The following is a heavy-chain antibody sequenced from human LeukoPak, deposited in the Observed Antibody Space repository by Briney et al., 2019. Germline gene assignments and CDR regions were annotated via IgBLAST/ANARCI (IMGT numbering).Heavy chain of an antibody. Sequence: GGSLRLSCAAAGFTFSTYGINWVRQAPGKGLEWVSHISTSGSSIHYADSVKGRFTISRDNAKNSLYLQMNSLRVEDTAVYYCARDATAELGTVYMDVWGKGTTVTISS. CDR3: ARDATAELGTVYMDV. CDR2: ISTSGSSI. CDR1: GFTFSTYG. J-gene: IGHJ6*03. D-gene: IGHD4-17*01. V-gene: IGHV3-48*03.